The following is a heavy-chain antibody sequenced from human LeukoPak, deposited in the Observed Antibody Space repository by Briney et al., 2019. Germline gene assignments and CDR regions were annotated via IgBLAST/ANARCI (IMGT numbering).Heavy chain of an antibody. J-gene: IGHJ6*03. CDR1: GFTFGSYA. V-gene: IGHV3-23*01. D-gene: IGHD2-2*01. Sequence: GGSLRLSCAASGFTFGSYAMSWVRQAPGKGLEWVSAISGSGGSTYYADSVKGRFTISRDNSKNTLNLQMNSLRAEDTAVYYCAKRGAGTSWPYYYMDVWGKGTTVTVSS. CDR3: AKRGAGTSWPYYYMDV. CDR2: ISGSGGST.